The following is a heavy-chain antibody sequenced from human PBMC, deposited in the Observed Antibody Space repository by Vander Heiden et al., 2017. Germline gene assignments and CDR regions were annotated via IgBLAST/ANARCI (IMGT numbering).Heavy chain of an antibody. D-gene: IGHD3-10*01. Sequence: QVHLPESGPGLVKPSGTLSLTCAVSCGSISSSNWWRWVRPHPGTGLEWIGEIYHSGSTNYNPSLKSRVTISVDKSKNQFSLKLSSVTAADTAVYYCAGRRMVRGVIIRYFDLWGRGTLVTVSS. J-gene: IGHJ2*01. CDR2: IYHSGST. CDR3: AGRRMVRGVIIRYFDL. CDR1: CGSISSSNW. V-gene: IGHV4-4*02.